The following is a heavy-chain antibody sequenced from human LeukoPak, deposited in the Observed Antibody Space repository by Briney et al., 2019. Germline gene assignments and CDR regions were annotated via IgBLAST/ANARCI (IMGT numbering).Heavy chain of an antibody. J-gene: IGHJ4*02. CDR2: ISGSGVSI. CDR3: ANDGRGSYTFDY. D-gene: IGHD1-26*01. V-gene: IGHV3-23*01. CDR1: GFTFSSYG. Sequence: PGRSLRLSCAASGFTFSSYGMSWVRQAPGKGLEWVSSISGSGVSIYYADSVKGRFTISRDNSKNTLYLQIHSLRAEDTAVYYCANDGRGSYTFDYWGQGTLVTVSS.